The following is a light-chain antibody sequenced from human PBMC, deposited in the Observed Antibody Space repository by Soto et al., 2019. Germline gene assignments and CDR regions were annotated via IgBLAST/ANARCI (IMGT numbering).Light chain of an antibody. CDR3: QQYGSSPQT. CDR2: GAS. J-gene: IGKJ1*01. CDR1: QSVSSSY. V-gene: IGKV3-20*01. Sequence: EIVLTQSPCTLYLSPGDRAALSCRTSQSVSSSYLAWYKQKHGQAPRLXSYGASSRATGIPGRFSGSGSGTEFTLTISRLEPEDFAVYYCQQYGSSPQTFGQGTKVDIK.